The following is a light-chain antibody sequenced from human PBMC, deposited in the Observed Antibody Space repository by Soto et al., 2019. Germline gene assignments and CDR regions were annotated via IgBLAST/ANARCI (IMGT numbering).Light chain of an antibody. CDR2: QVF. Sequence: DVVMTQSPLSLPVTLGQPASISCRSTQSFIHSNGNTYLTWFQQRPGQSPRRLIYQVFNRDSEVPDRFSGSGSGTDFTLKISRVEAEDVGVYYCMQGSLWPFTFGQGTRLEIK. CDR1: QSFIHSNGNTY. J-gene: IGKJ2*01. V-gene: IGKV2-30*02. CDR3: MQGSLWPFT.